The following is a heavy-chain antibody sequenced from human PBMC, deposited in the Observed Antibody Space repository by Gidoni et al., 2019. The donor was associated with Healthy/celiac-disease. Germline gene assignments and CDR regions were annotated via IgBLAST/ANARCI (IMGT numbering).Heavy chain of an antibody. J-gene: IGHJ1*01. D-gene: IGHD5-18*01. CDR1: GFTFSSYG. V-gene: IGHV3-30*18. CDR3: AKDPNSYDTPIFQH. Sequence: QVQLVESGGGVVQPGRSLRLSCAASGFTFSSYGMHWVRQAPGKGLEWVAVRSYDGSNKYYADSVKGRFTISRDNSKNTLYLQMNSLRAEDTAVYYCAKDPNSYDTPIFQHWGQGTLVTVSS. CDR2: RSYDGSNK.